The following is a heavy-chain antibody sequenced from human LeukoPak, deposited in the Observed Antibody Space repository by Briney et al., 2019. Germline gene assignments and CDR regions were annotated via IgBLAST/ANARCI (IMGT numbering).Heavy chain of an antibody. V-gene: IGHV4-61*02. D-gene: IGHD3-10*01. Sequence: PSETLSLTCTVSGGSISSGNYYWNWIRQPAGKGLEWIGRIYTSGSTNYNPSLKSRVTISVDTSKNQFSLKLSSVTAADTAVYYCARQKAAMVRYYFDYWGQGTLVTVSS. CDR1: GGSISSGNYY. J-gene: IGHJ4*02. CDR3: ARQKAAMVRYYFDY. CDR2: IYTSGST.